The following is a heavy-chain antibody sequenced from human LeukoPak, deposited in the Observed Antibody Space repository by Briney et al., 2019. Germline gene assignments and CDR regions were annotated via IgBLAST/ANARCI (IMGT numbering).Heavy chain of an antibody. CDR2: ISGSGGST. V-gene: IGHV3-23*01. D-gene: IGHD4-17*01. Sequence: QPGGSLRLSCAASGFTFSSYAMSWVRQAPGKGLEWVSAISGSGGSTYYADSVKGRFTISKDSSKNTLYLQMNSLRAEDTAVYYCAKDPYGDPTDSTGFDYWGQGTLVTVSS. CDR1: GFTFSSYA. J-gene: IGHJ4*02. CDR3: AKDPYGDPTDSTGFDY.